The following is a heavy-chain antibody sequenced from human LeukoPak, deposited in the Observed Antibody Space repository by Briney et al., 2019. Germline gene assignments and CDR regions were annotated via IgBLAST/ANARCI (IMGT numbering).Heavy chain of an antibody. J-gene: IGHJ4*02. CDR2: ITGPGDGT. D-gene: IGHD6-19*01. V-gene: IGHV3-23*01. CDR1: GFTFSGYA. CDR3: AKRIYGWYQIDY. Sequence: GGSPRLSCAASGFTFSGYAMSWVRQAPGKGLEWVSAITGPGDGTWYADSVQGRFTISRDNSKNTLYLQMNSLRAEDTAVYFCAKRIYGWYQIDYWGQGTLVTVSS.